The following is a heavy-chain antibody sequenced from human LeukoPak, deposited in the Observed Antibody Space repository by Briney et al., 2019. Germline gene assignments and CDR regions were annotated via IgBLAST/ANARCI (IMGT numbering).Heavy chain of an antibody. CDR1: GFTFSSYA. D-gene: IGHD2-2*01. J-gene: IGHJ5*02. V-gene: IGHV3-30*04. CDR2: IQFHGGDI. Sequence: GRSLRLSCAASGFTFSSYAMHWVRQAPGKGLEWVAFIQFHGGDIFYADSVEGRFTISRDNSKNTLYLQMNSLRPEDTAVYYCAKDNPIEKVPGLGPGSWGQGTLVTVSS. CDR3: AKDNPIEKVPGLGPGS.